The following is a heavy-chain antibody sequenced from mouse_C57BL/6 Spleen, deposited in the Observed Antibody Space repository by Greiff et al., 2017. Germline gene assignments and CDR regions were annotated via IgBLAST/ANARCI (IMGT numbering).Heavy chain of an antibody. CDR2: ISNGGGST. CDR1: GFTFSDYY. CDR3: ARHGDDGYYVNAMDY. V-gene: IGHV5-12*01. J-gene: IGHJ4*01. D-gene: IGHD2-3*01. Sequence: EVMLVESGGGLVQPGGSLKLSCAASGFTFSDYYMYWVRQTPEKSLEWVAYISNGGGSTYYPDTVTGRFTLSRDNSKNTLYLQMSRLKSEETAMYYCARHGDDGYYVNAMDYWGQGTSVTVSS.